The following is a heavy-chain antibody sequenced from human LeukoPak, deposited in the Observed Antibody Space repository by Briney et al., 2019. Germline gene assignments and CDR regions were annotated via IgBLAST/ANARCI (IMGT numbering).Heavy chain of an antibody. CDR1: GFTFSSYS. V-gene: IGHV3-21*01. D-gene: IGHD1-26*01. J-gene: IGHJ3*02. Sequence: PGGSLRLSCAASGFTFSSYSMNWVRQAPGKGLEWVSSISSSSSYIYYADSVKGRFTISRDNAKNSLYLQMNSLRAEDTAVYYCARDFGDVGATDMGAFDIWGQGTMVTVSS. CDR2: ISSSSSYI. CDR3: ARDFGDVGATDMGAFDI.